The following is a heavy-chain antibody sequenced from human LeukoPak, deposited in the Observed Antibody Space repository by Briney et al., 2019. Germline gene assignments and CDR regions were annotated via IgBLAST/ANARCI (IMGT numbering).Heavy chain of an antibody. CDR3: ARVRGEQWLVYYFDY. CDR2: ISSSGRYM. D-gene: IGHD6-19*01. Sequence: GGSLRLSCAASGFIFNSYSMNWVRQAPGKGLEWVSSISSSGRYMYYADSVKGRFTISRDNAKNSLYLQINSLRAEDTAVYYCARVRGEQWLVYYFDYWGQGTLVTVSS. J-gene: IGHJ4*02. V-gene: IGHV3-21*01. CDR1: GFIFNSYS.